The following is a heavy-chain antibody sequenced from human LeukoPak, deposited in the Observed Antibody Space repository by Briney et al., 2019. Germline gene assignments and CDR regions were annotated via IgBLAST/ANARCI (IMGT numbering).Heavy chain of an antibody. CDR2: IYTSGST. V-gene: IGHV4-4*07. D-gene: IGHD6-13*01. J-gene: IGHJ4*02. Sequence: PSETLSLTCTVSGGSISSYYWSWIRQPAGKGLEWIGRIYTSGSTNYNPSLKSRVTISVDTSKNQFSLKLSSVTAADTAVYYCARHSIRGSSSLYYFDYWGQGTLVTVSS. CDR1: GGSISSYY. CDR3: ARHSIRGSSSLYYFDY.